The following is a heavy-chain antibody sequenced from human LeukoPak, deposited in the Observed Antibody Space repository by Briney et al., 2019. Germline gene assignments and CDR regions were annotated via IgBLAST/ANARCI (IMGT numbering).Heavy chain of an antibody. D-gene: IGHD2-15*01. CDR1: GGTFSSYA. CDR2: IIPIFGTA. J-gene: IGHJ4*02. Sequence: SVKVSCKASGGTFSSYAISWVRQAPGQGLEWMEGIIPIFGTANYAQKFQGRVTITADKSTSTAYMELSSLRSEDTAVYYCARYCSGGSCYSYFDYWGQGTLVTVSS. CDR3: ARYCSGGSCYSYFDY. V-gene: IGHV1-69*06.